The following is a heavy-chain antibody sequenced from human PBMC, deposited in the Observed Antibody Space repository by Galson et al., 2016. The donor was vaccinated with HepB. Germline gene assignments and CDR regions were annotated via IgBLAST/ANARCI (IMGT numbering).Heavy chain of an antibody. CDR1: GGSFGGYY. J-gene: IGHJ4*02. Sequence: ETLSLTCAVYGGSFGGYYRSWIRQSPGKGLEWIGEINHSGNTRYNLSLKSRVTISVDTSKNQFSLKLSSVTAADTAVYYCARVHRGYDFWSGRLYYFDYWGQGTLVTVSS. CDR2: INHSGNT. D-gene: IGHD3-3*01. V-gene: IGHV4-34*01. CDR3: ARVHRGYDFWSGRLYYFDY.